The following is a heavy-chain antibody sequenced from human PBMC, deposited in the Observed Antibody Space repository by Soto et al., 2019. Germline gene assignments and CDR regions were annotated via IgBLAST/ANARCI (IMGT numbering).Heavy chain of an antibody. CDR1: GFTFSTYW. J-gene: IGHJ5*02. CDR3: ARGKYQLPAP. D-gene: IGHD2-2*01. V-gene: IGHV3-7*03. Sequence: EVQLVESGGGLVQPGGSLRLSCAASGFTFSTYWMTWVRQAPGKGLEWVANIKQDGSEKFYVDSVRGRFTISRDNAKNSLYLQMNSLRAEDTAVYYCARGKYQLPAPWGQGTLVTVSS. CDR2: IKQDGSEK.